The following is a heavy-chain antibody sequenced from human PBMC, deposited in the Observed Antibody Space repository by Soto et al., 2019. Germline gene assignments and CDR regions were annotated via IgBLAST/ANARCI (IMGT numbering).Heavy chain of an antibody. CDR2: TSFDGSDK. D-gene: IGHD1-26*01. Sequence: GGSLRLSCAASGFTFGNYAMHWVRQAPGKGLEWVAVTSFDGSDKYNTDSVKGRFTISRDNSKNTLYLQMSSLRPEDTGVYFCARAVGMTTVNLDYWGQGTLVTVSS. CDR1: GFTFGNYA. J-gene: IGHJ4*02. CDR3: ARAVGMTTVNLDY. V-gene: IGHV3-30*04.